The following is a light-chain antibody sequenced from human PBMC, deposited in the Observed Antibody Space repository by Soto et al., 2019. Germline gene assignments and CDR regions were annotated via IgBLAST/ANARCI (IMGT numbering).Light chain of an antibody. V-gene: IGLV2-14*01. CDR1: TSDVGSYNY. Sequence: QSALAQPASVSGSPGQSIAISCTGTTSDVGSYNYVSWYQQHPGKAPKVIIYDVSNRPSGVSDRFSGSKSGNTASLTISGLQAEDEADYYCSLYTSSSTYVFGGGTKLTVL. J-gene: IGLJ1*01. CDR2: DVS. CDR3: SLYTSSSTYV.